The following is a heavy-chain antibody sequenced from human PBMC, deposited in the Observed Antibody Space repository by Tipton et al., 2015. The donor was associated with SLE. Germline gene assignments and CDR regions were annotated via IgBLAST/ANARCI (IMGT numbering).Heavy chain of an antibody. CDR2: MSYGGSR. D-gene: IGHD3-9*01. V-gene: IGHV4-59*11. CDR3: VRDKWGEYYPSTGYFWSFDP. Sequence: TLSLTCSVSGDSITNQHWGWIRQPPGKGLEFLAYMSYGGSRIYNPSLKSRITMSVDTSKNQFSLNLSSLTAADTAVYYCVRDKWGEYYPSTGYFWSFDPWGQGILVTVSS. CDR1: GDSITNQH. J-gene: IGHJ5*02.